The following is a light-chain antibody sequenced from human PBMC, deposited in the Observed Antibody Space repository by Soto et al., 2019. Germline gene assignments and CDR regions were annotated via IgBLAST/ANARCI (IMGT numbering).Light chain of an antibody. Sequence: EIVLTQSPATLSLSPVEGVTLSCRASQSVGTYLLWYQQKPGQPPRLLMYAVSNRATGIPARFSGSGSGTDFSLTISSLEPEDFAVYYCQQHSNWPLTFGGGTKVDIK. J-gene: IGKJ4*01. V-gene: IGKV3-11*01. CDR1: QSVGTY. CDR2: AVS. CDR3: QQHSNWPLT.